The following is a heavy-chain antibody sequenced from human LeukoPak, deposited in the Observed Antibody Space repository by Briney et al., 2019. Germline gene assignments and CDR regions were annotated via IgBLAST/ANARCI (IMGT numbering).Heavy chain of an antibody. D-gene: IGHD1-1*01. J-gene: IGHJ4*02. Sequence: GGSLRLSCAASEFTFSSYAMHWVRQAPGKGLEWVAVISYDGSNKYHADSVKGRFTISRDNSKNTLYLQMNSLRAEDTAVYYCASGRVWNLEYWGQGTLVTVSS. CDR1: EFTFSSYA. CDR3: ASGRVWNLEY. V-gene: IGHV3-30*04. CDR2: ISYDGSNK.